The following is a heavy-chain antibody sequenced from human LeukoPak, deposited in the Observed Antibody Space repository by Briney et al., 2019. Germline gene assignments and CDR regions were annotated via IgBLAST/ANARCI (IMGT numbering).Heavy chain of an antibody. CDR1: SGSISNYY. CDR2: IYSSGST. D-gene: IGHD2-2*01. CDR3: ARAYCSSTSCYPHFDY. V-gene: IGHV4-59*01. J-gene: IGHJ4*02. Sequence: SETLSLTCTVSSGSISNYYWSWIRQPPGKGLEWIGYIYSSGSTNCNPSLKSRVTISVDTSKNQFSLKLSSVTAADTAVYYCARAYCSSTSCYPHFDYWGQGTLVTVSS.